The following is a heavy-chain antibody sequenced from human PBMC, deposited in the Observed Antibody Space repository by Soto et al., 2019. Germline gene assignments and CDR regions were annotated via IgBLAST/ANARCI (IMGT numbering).Heavy chain of an antibody. Sequence: PSETLSLTCTATGDSITSTDYYWGWIRQPPGKGLEWVASIYYSGSTYHNPSLKSRVTISVDTSKNQFSLKVTSVTAADTAVYYCARHWRTGYSKVFGVVMGWFDPWGQGTLVTVSS. CDR1: GDSITSTDYY. CDR2: IYYSGST. V-gene: IGHV4-39*01. D-gene: IGHD3-3*01. CDR3: ARHWRTGYSKVFGVVMGWFDP. J-gene: IGHJ5*02.